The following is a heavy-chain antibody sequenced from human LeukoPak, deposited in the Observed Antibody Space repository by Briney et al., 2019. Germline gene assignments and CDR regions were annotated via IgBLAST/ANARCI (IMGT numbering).Heavy chain of an antibody. J-gene: IGHJ4*02. V-gene: IGHV3-23*01. D-gene: IGHD3-10*01. CDR2: ISGSGGTT. CDR1: GFTFSNYA. Sequence: GGSLRLSCAASGFTFSNYAMSWVRQAPGKGLEWVSGISGSGGTTHYADSVKGRFTISRDNSKNTLYLQMNSLRAEDTAVYYCAKDRGKYYGSGSYPYFDYWGQGTLVTVSS. CDR3: AKDRGKYYGSGSYPYFDY.